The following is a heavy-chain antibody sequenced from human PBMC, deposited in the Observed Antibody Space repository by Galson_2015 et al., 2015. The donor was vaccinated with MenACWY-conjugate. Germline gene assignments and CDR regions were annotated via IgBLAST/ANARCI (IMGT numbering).Heavy chain of an antibody. V-gene: IGHV3-11*05. J-gene: IGHJ4*02. Sequence: QAPGKGLEWVSYISSSSTYTDHADSVKGRFTISRDNAKNSLYLQMNSLRAEDTAVYYCARVQGGTRGVNYWGQGTLVTVSS. CDR2: ISSSSTYT. CDR3: ARVQGGTRGVNY. D-gene: IGHD1-1*01.